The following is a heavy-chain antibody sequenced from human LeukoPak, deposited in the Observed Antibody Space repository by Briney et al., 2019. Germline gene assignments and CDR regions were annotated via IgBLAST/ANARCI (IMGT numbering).Heavy chain of an antibody. CDR1: GGAISSYY. CDR2: IYYSGST. D-gene: IGHD6-6*01. J-gene: IGHJ5*02. Sequence: SETLSLTCTVSGGAISSYYWSWIRQPPGQGLEWIGYIYYSGSTNYNPSLKSRVTISVDTSKNQFSLKLSSVTAADSSVYFCASTFSSSSSPTWFDPWGQGTLVTVSS. V-gene: IGHV4-59*01. CDR3: ASTFSSSSSPTWFDP.